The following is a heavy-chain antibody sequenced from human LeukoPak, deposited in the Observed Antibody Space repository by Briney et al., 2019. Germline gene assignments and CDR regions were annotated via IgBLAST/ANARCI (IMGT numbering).Heavy chain of an antibody. CDR3: ASRDKGYYYGMDV. J-gene: IGHJ6*02. CDR2: IYSGGST. CDR1: GFTVSSNY. Sequence: GGSLRLSCAASGFTVSSNYMSWVRQAPGKGLEWVSLIYSGGSTYYADSVKGRFTISRDNSKNTLYLQMKSLRAEDTAAYYCASRDKGYYYGMDVWGQGTTVTVSS. V-gene: IGHV3-66*01. D-gene: IGHD5-24*01.